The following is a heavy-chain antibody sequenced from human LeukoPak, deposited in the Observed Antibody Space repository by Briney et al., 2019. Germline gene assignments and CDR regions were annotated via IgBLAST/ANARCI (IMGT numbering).Heavy chain of an antibody. Sequence: GRSLRLSCAASGFTFSTYAMSWVRQAPGRGLEWVSATRGSGGSTYYADSVKGRFTISRDNSKNTLYLQVNSLRAEDTAVYYCAKADAPWGYNLNFDYWGQGTLVTVSS. CDR1: GFTFSTYA. J-gene: IGHJ4*02. CDR2: TRGSGGST. V-gene: IGHV3-23*01. CDR3: AKADAPWGYNLNFDY. D-gene: IGHD5-18*01.